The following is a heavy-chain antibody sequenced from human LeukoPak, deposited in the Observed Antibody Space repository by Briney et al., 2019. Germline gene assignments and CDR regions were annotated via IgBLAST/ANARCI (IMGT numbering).Heavy chain of an antibody. D-gene: IGHD5-18*01. CDR1: GGSFSGYY. CDR3: ARTQSGYSYGRLYYYYYMDV. Sequence: SETLSLTCAVYGGSFSGYYWSWIRQPPGKGLEWIGEINHSGSTNYNPSLKSRVTISVDTSKNQFSLKLSSVTAADTAVYYCARTQSGYSYGRLYYYYYMDVWGKGTTVTISS. CDR2: INHSGST. J-gene: IGHJ6*03. V-gene: IGHV4-34*01.